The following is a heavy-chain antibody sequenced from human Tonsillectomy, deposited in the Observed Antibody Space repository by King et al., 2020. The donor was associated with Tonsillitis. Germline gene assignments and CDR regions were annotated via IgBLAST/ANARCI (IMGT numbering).Heavy chain of an antibody. CDR2: IIPIFGTA. CDR1: GGTFSSYA. D-gene: IGHD6-13*01. Sequence: QLVQSGAEVKKPGSSVKVSCKASGGTFSSYAISWVRQAPGQGLEWVGGIIPIFGTANYAQTFQGRVTITADESTSTAYMELRSLRAEDTPVYYCARFVSSSGYVAAYYGMDFWGQGTTVTVSS. J-gene: IGHJ6*02. CDR3: ARFVSSSGYVAAYYGMDF. V-gene: IGHV1-69*01.